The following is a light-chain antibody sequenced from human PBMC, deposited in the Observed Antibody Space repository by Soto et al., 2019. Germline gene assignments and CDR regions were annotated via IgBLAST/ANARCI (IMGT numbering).Light chain of an antibody. V-gene: IGKV1-9*01. Sequence: DIQLTQSPSFLSASVGDRIIITCRASQGIDHYLTWFQQIPGKAPKLLLYGATALQSGVPSRFSGSVSGTEFTLTISSLQPEDFATSYCQQIKSYPFTFGPGTKVDIK. J-gene: IGKJ3*01. CDR3: QQIKSYPFT. CDR2: GAT. CDR1: QGIDHY.